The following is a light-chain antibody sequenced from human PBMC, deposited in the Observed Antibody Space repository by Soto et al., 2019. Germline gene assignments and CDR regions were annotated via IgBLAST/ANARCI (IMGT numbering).Light chain of an antibody. Sequence: DIVMTQSPLSLPVTPGEPASISCRSSQSLLHSNGYNYLDWYLQKPGQSPQLLIYLGSNRASGVPDRFSGSGSGTDFTLKISRVXAEDVGVYYCMQALQTPPWTFGQGTKVDIK. J-gene: IGKJ1*01. CDR3: MQALQTPPWT. CDR2: LGS. V-gene: IGKV2-28*01. CDR1: QSLLHSNGYNY.